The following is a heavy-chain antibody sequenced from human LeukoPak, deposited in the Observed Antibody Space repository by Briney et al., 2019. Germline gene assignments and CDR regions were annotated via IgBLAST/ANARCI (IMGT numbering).Heavy chain of an antibody. Sequence: SETLSLTCTVSGYSISSGYFWGWIRQFPGKGLEWIGSIYHSGSTYYNPSLKSRVTISVDTSKNQFSLKLSSVTAADTAVYYCARERIVVVSAANQYMDVWGQGTTVTVSS. V-gene: IGHV4-38-2*02. D-gene: IGHD2-2*01. CDR3: ARERIVVVSAANQYMDV. CDR1: GYSISSGYF. CDR2: IYHSGST. J-gene: IGHJ6*03.